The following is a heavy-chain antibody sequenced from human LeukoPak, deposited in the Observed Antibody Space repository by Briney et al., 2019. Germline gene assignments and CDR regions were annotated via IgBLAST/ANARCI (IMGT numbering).Heavy chain of an antibody. J-gene: IGHJ4*02. CDR1: GFTFGDYA. CDR3: TRGSSSGWYIFDY. D-gene: IGHD6-19*01. V-gene: IGHV3-49*03. CDR2: IRSKACGGTT. Sequence: PGGSLRLSCTVSGFTFGDYAMSWFRQAPGKGLEWVGFIRSKACGGTTEYAASVKGRFTISRDDSKSIAYLQMNSLKTEDTAVYYCTRGSSSGWYIFDYWGQGTLVTVSS.